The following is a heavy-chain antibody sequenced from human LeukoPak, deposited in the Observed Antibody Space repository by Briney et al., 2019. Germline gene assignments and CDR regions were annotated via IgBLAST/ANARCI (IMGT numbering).Heavy chain of an antibody. Sequence: ASVKVSCKASGYTFTSYGISWVRQAPGQGLEWMGWISAYNGNTNYAQKLQGRVTMTTDTSTRTAYMELRSLRSEDTAVYYCARSKSGFDPWGQGTLVTVSS. J-gene: IGHJ5*02. D-gene: IGHD4-11*01. CDR2: ISAYNGNT. V-gene: IGHV1-18*01. CDR1: GYTFTSYG. CDR3: ARSKSGFDP.